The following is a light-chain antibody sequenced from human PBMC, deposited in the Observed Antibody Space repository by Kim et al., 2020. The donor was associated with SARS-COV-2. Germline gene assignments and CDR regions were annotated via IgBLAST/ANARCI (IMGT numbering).Light chain of an antibody. V-gene: IGLV2-11*01. Sequence: GKSVTISYTATSIDVADDNLVAWYQQSPGKAPKLMIYDVSKRPSGVPDRFPGSKSGNTASLTISGPQPEDEADYYWCSYAGSYSGVFGRGTQLTVL. J-gene: IGLJ2*01. CDR1: SIDVADDNL. CDR3: CSYAGSYSGV. CDR2: DVS.